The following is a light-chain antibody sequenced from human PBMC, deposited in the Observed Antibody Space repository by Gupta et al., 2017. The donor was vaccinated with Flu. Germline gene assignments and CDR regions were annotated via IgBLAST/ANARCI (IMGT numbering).Light chain of an antibody. CDR1: SGHSSYA. J-gene: IGLJ2*01. Sequence: QLALTQSPSASPSLGASATLTCTLSSGHSSYAIAWHQQQQEKGPRYLMKLNSDGSHRKGDGIPDLFSGSCSGADRYLTIASLHSEDEAYYYCQTWGTGIWVFGGGTKLTVL. CDR2: LNSDGSH. CDR3: QTWGTGIWV. V-gene: IGLV4-69*01.